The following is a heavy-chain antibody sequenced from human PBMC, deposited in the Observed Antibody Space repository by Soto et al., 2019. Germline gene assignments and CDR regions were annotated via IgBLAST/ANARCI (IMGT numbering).Heavy chain of an antibody. V-gene: IGHV4-34*01. CDR3: ARGLRSWTYYFDY. CDR2: INHSGST. Sequence: QVQLQQWGAGLLKPSETLSLTCAVYGGSFSGYYWSWIRQPPGKGLEWIGEINHSGSTNNNPSLKSRVTISVDTSKNQFSLKLSSVTAADTAVYYCARGLRSWTYYFDYWCQGILVTGSS. CDR1: GGSFSGYY. D-gene: IGHD6-13*01. J-gene: IGHJ4*02.